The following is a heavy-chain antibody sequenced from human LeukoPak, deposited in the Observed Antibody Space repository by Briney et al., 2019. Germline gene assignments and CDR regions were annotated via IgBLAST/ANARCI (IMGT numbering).Heavy chain of an antibody. V-gene: IGHV1-2*02. CDR1: GYTFTGYY. J-gene: IGHJ6*02. CDR3: ARVTEKSHSSRWDYYYYYYGMDV. Sequence: ASVKVSCKASGYTFTGYYMHWVRQAPGQGLEWMGWINPNSGGTNYAQKFQGRVTMTRDTSISTAYMELSRLRSDDTAVYYCARVTEKSHSSRWDYYYYYYGMDVWGQGTTVTVSS. CDR2: INPNSGGT. D-gene: IGHD6-19*01.